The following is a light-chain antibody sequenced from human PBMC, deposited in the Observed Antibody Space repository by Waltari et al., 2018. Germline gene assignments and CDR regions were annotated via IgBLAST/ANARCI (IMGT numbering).Light chain of an antibody. Sequence: QSALTQPASVSGSPGQSITISCTGTSSDVGGYHYVSWYQQHPGKAPKLMIYEVSNRPSGVSNRFPGSKSGHTASLTISGLQAEDEADYYCSSYTSSSTLVFGGGTKLTVL. J-gene: IGLJ2*01. V-gene: IGLV2-14*01. CDR3: SSYTSSSTLV. CDR1: SSDVGGYHY. CDR2: EVS.